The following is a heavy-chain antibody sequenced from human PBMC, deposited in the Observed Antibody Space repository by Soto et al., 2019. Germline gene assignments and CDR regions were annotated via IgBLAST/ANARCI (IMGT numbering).Heavy chain of an antibody. CDR1: GFTFSSYG. J-gene: IGHJ1*01. CDR3: AKDRDYSSSCVQH. Sequence: QVQLVESGGGVVQPGRSLRLSCAASGFTFSSYGMHWVRQAPGKGLEWVAVISYDGSNKYYADSVKGRFTISRDNSKNTLYLQMNSLRAEDTAVYYCAKDRDYSSSCVQHWGQGTLVTVSS. D-gene: IGHD6-13*01. V-gene: IGHV3-30*18. CDR2: ISYDGSNK.